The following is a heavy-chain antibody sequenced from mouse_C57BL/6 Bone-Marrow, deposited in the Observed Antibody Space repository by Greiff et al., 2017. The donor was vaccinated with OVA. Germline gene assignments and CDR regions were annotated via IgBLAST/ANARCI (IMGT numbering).Heavy chain of an antibody. D-gene: IGHD2-5*01. Sequence: QVQLQQSDAELVKPGASVKISCKVSGYTFTDYTIHWMKQRPEQGLAWIGYIYPRDGSTKYNEKFKGKATLTADKSSSTAYMQLHSLTSADSAFYFYVRAASYCSNYGFDYWGQGTTLTVSS. CDR3: VRAASYCSNYGFDY. CDR2: IYPRDGST. V-gene: IGHV1-78*01. J-gene: IGHJ2*01. CDR1: GYTFTDYT.